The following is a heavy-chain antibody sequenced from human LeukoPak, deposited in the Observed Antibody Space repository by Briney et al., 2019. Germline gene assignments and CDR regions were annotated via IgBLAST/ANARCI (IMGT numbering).Heavy chain of an antibody. Sequence: SVKVSCKASGGTFSSYAISWVRQAPGQGLEWMGRIIPILGIANYAQKFQGRVTITADKSTSTAYMELSSLRSEDTAVYYCARLRPCSGGGCYPDYWGQGTLVTVSS. CDR1: GGTFSSYA. J-gene: IGHJ4*02. D-gene: IGHD2-15*01. V-gene: IGHV1-69*04. CDR2: IIPILGIA. CDR3: ARLRPCSGGGCYPDY.